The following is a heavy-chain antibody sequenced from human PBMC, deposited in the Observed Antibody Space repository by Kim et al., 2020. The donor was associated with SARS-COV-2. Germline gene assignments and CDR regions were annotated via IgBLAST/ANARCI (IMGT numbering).Heavy chain of an antibody. CDR2: ISYDGSNK. CDR1: GFTFSSYA. Sequence: GGSLRLSCAASGFTFSSYAMHWVRQAPGKGLEWVAVISYDGSNKYYADSVKGRFTISRDNSKNTLYLQMNSLRAEDTAVYYCARALRRDYGDSRVLDWFDPWGQGTLVTVSS. D-gene: IGHD4-17*01. V-gene: IGHV3-30-3*01. CDR3: ARALRRDYGDSRVLDWFDP. J-gene: IGHJ5*02.